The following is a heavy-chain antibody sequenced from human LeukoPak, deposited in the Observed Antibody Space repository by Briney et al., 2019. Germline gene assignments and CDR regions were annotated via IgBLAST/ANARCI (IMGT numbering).Heavy chain of an antibody. D-gene: IGHD6-13*01. J-gene: IGHJ5*02. Sequence: PSETLSLTCTVSDDSITMYYWAWIRQPPGKGLEWIGNIYHSGSTYYNPSLKSRVTISVDTSKNQFSLQLTSVTAADTAVYYCARAYSSSWYFNWFDPWGQGTLVTVSS. CDR1: DDSITMYY. CDR2: IYHSGST. V-gene: IGHV4-38-2*02. CDR3: ARAYSSSWYFNWFDP.